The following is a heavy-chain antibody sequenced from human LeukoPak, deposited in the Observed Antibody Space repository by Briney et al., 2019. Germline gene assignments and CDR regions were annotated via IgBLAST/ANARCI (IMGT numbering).Heavy chain of an antibody. CDR1: GGSISSSSYY. Sequence: SETLSLTCTVSGGSISSSSYYWGWIRQPPGKGLEWIGSIYYSGSTNYNPSLKSRVTISVDTSKNQFSLKLSSVTAADTAVYYCAREKSRRAVAGVRNWFDPWGQGTLVTVSS. V-gene: IGHV4-39*07. J-gene: IGHJ5*02. CDR3: AREKSRRAVAGVRNWFDP. CDR2: IYYSGST. D-gene: IGHD6-19*01.